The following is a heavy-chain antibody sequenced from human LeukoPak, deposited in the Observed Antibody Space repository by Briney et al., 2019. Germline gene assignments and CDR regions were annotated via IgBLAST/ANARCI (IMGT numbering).Heavy chain of an antibody. D-gene: IGHD3-10*01. CDR2: ISYDGSNK. V-gene: IGHV3-30*04. CDR3: ARDAGYGSGIYLDY. CDR1: GFTFSSYA. Sequence: PGGSLRLSCAASGFTFSSYAMHWVRQAPGKGLEWVAVISYDGSNKYYADSVKGRFTISRDNSENTLYLQMNTLRAEDTALYYCARDAGYGSGIYLDYWGQGTLVTVSS. J-gene: IGHJ4*02.